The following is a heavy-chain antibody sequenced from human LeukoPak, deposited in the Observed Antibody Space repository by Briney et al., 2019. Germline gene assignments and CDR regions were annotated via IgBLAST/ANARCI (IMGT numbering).Heavy chain of an antibody. D-gene: IGHD3-22*01. CDR3: ARAALSGYYLFDY. J-gene: IGHJ4*02. CDR1: GGSFSGYY. V-gene: IGHV4-34*01. Sequence: PSETLSLTCAVYGGSFSGYYWSWIRQPPGKGLEWIGEINHSGSTNYRPSLKSRVTISVDTSKNQFSLKLSSVTAADTAVYYCARAALSGYYLFDYCGQGTLVTVSS. CDR2: INHSGST.